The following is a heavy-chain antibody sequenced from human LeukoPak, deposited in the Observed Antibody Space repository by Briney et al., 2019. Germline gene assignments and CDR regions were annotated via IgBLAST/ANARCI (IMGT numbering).Heavy chain of an antibody. Sequence: SQTLSLTCAISGDSVSSNSAAWNWIRQSPSRGLEWLGRTYYRSKWYNDYAVSVKSRITINPNTSKNQFSLQLNSVSPEDTAVYYCARSFDYYDSSGYYGVGYFDFWGQGTLVTVSS. CDR1: GDSVSSNSAA. CDR2: TYYRSKWYN. V-gene: IGHV6-1*01. CDR3: ARSFDYYDSSGYYGVGYFDF. J-gene: IGHJ4*02. D-gene: IGHD3-22*01.